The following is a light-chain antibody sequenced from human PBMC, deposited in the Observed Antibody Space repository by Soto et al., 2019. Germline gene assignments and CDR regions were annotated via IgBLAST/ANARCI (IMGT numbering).Light chain of an antibody. CDR3: SSYAGSNNVV. V-gene: IGLV2-8*01. J-gene: IGLJ2*01. CDR1: SSDVGGYNY. CDR2: EVS. Sequence: QAVVTQPPSASGSPGQSVPISCTGTSSDVGGYNYVSWYQQHPGKAPKLMIYEVSKRPSGVPDRFSGSKSGNTASLTVSGLQAEDEADYYCSSYAGSNNVVFGGGTKLTVL.